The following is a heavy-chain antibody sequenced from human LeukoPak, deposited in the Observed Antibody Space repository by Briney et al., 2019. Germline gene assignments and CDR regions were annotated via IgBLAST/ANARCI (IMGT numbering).Heavy chain of an antibody. V-gene: IGHV1-8*03. CDR2: MNPNSGNT. Sequence: ASVKVSCKASGYTFTSYDINWVRQATGQGLEWMGWMNPNSGNTGYAQKFQGRVTITRNTSISTAYMELSSLRSDDTAVYYCARSATHRLTWTDRSQWLPLDYWGQGTLVTVSS. D-gene: IGHD5-24*01. J-gene: IGHJ4*02. CDR1: GYTFTSYD. CDR3: ARSATHRLTWTDRSQWLPLDY.